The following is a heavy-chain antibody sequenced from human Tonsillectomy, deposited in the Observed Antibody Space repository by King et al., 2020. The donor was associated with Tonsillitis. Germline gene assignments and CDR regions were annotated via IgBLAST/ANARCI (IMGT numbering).Heavy chain of an antibody. J-gene: IGHJ6*02. V-gene: IGHV4-39*01. CDR3: ASRPDSPALYYYKGLDV. CDR2: IYFTWRT. Sequence: QLQLQESGPGLVKPSETLSLTCVVSGGSISSSGYYWGWIRQPPGKSLEWIGAIYFTWRTYYTPSLKSRVAISADTSQNQFSLSLSTVTAADTAIYYCASRPDSPALYYYKGLDVWGPGTTVIVSS. CDR1: GGSISSSGYY.